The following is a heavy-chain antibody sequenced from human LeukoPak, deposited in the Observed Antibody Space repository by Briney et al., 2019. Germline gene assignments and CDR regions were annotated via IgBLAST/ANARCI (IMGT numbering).Heavy chain of an antibody. D-gene: IGHD1-1*01. J-gene: IGHJ6*03. CDR2: INHSGST. CDR3: ARGRVSSSTWYSTYYYYFYMDV. Sequence: SETLSLTCAVYGGSFSGYYWSWIRQPPGKGLEWIGEINHSGSTNYNPSLKSRVTISVDTSKNLFSLRLRSVTAADTAVYFCARGRVSSSTWYSTYYYYFYMDVWGKGTAVTVSS. V-gene: IGHV4-34*01. CDR1: GGSFSGYY.